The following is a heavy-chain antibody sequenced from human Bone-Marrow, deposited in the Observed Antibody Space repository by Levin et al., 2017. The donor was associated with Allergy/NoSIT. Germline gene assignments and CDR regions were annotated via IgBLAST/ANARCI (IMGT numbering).Heavy chain of an antibody. J-gene: IGHJ6*02. CDR3: ARGGGSQKGGLDV. V-gene: IGHV3-21*01. CDR1: GFTFSGYT. CDR2: IRSAGTYI. D-gene: IGHD3-10*01. Sequence: PGASVKVSCAASGFTFSGYTMHWVRQAPGKGLEWVSSIRSAGTYIHYADSVKGRFTISRDNANNSVSLEMTSLRAEDTALYYCARGGGSQKGGLDVWGQGTTVTVSS.